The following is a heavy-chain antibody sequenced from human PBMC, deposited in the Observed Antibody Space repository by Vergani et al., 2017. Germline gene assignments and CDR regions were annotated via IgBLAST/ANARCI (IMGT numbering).Heavy chain of an antibody. CDR3: ARHDRKTYTATMGWYDY. D-gene: IGHD3-16*01. J-gene: IGHJ4*02. Sequence: QAQLQQWGAGLLKPSETLSLTCAIYGGSFNDYWWTWIRQPPGKGLEWIGEIRHDGITHYSPSLKSRVTISIDTSKNQFSLKLSSVTAADTALYFCARHDRKTYTATMGWYDYWGQGILVTVSS. CDR1: GGSFNDYW. V-gene: IGHV4-34*01. CDR2: IRHDGIT.